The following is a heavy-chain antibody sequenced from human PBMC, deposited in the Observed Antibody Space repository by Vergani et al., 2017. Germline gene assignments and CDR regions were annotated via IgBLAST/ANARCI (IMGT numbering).Heavy chain of an antibody. CDR3: AKDTQARTAAAGNFDY. D-gene: IGHD6-13*01. CDR2: ISSSSSYI. Sequence: EVQLVESGGGLVKPGGSLRLSCAASGFTFSSYSMNWVRQAPGKGLEWVSSISSSSSYIYYADSVKGRFTISRDNAKDSLYLQMNSLRAEDTALYYCAKDTQARTAAAGNFDYWGQGTLVTVSS. V-gene: IGHV3-21*04. J-gene: IGHJ4*02. CDR1: GFTFSSYS.